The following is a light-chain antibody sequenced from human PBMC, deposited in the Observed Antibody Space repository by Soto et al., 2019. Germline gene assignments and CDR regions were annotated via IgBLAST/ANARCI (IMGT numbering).Light chain of an antibody. CDR3: QSYDSSLSGTV. CDR1: SSNIGGGYD. CDR2: DNS. V-gene: IGLV1-40*01. Sequence: QSVLTQPPSVSGAPGQRVTISCTGSSSNIGGGYDVHWYQQLPGTAPKLLIYDNSNRPSGVPDRFSGSKSDTSATLAITGLQAEDEADYYCQSYDSSLSGTVFGGGTKLTVL. J-gene: IGLJ3*02.